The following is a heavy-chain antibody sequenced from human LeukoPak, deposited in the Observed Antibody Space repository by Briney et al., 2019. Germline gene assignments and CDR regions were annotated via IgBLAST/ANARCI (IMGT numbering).Heavy chain of an antibody. D-gene: IGHD3-22*01. CDR1: GGSFSGYY. J-gene: IGHJ4*02. CDR2: INHSGST. CDR3: ARERDYYDSSGYTYYFDY. V-gene: IGHV4-34*01. Sequence: MASETLSLTCAVNGGSFSGYYWSWIRQPPGKGLEWIGEINHSGSTNYNPSLKSRVTISVDTSKNQFSLKLSSVTAADTAVYYCARERDYYDSSGYTYYFDYWGQGTLVTVSS.